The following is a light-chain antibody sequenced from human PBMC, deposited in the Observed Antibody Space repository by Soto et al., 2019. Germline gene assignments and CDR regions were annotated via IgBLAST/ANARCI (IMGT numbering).Light chain of an antibody. CDR2: LNSDGSH. J-gene: IGLJ2*01. Sequence: QLVLTQSPSASASLGASVKVTCTLSSGHSSYAIAWHQQQPEKGPRYLMKLNSDGSHSKGDGIPDRFSGSSSGAERYPTISILQSEDEDDYYCQTWVGTGNVVFGGGTKLTVL. CDR1: SGHSSYA. V-gene: IGLV4-69*01. CDR3: QTWVGTGNVV.